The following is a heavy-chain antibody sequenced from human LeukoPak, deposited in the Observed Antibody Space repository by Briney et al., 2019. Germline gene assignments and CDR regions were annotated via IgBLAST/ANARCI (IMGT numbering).Heavy chain of an antibody. CDR1: GGSISSGSYY. Sequence: PSQTLSLTCTVSGGSISSGSYYWSWIRQPAGKGLEWIGRIYTSGSTNYNPSLKSRVTISVDTSKNQFSLKLSSVTAADTAVYYCARHVSASPVVIASGPHFDYWGQGTLVTVSS. CDR2: IYTSGST. CDR3: ARHVSASPVVIASGPHFDY. D-gene: IGHD2-21*01. V-gene: IGHV4-61*02. J-gene: IGHJ4*02.